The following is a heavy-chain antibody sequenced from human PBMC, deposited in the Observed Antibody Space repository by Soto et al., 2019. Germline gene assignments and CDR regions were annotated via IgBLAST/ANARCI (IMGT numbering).Heavy chain of an antibody. CDR1: GFRFSSYG. J-gene: IGHJ1*01. CDR2: ISYDGIHK. Sequence: GGSLRLSCAASGFRFSSYGMHWVRQAPGKGLEWVTFISYDGIHKNYADSVKGRFTISRDNSKNTLYLQMNSLRGEDTALYYCAKGHSWDSSGDYLGYWGQRTLCTVSS. D-gene: IGHD3-22*01. CDR3: AKGHSWDSSGDYLGY. V-gene: IGHV3-30*18.